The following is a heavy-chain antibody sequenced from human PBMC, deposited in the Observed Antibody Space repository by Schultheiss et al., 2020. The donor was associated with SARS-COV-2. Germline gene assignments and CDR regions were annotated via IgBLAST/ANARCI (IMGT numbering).Heavy chain of an antibody. CDR3: AREASPTRWWIDY. CDR2: ISSNGGST. Sequence: GESLKISCAASGFTFSSYAMHWVRQAPGKGLEYVSAISSNGGSTSYADSVKGRFTISRDNSKNTLYLQMNSLRAEDTAVYYCAREASPTRWWIDYWGQGTLVTVSS. CDR1: GFTFSSYA. J-gene: IGHJ4*02. D-gene: IGHD2-15*01. V-gene: IGHV3-64*04.